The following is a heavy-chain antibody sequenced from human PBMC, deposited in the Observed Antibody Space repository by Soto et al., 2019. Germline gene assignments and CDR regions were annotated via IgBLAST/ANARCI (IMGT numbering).Heavy chain of an antibody. Sequence: SLRLSCADSGFSASNNFMHWVRQAPGKGLEWVSYISSSSSTIYYADSVKGRFTISRDNAKNSLYLQMNSLRDEDTAVYYCARDGGGVASYYYYGMDVWGQGTTVTVSS. CDR3: ARDGGGVASYYYYGMDV. CDR1: GFSASNNF. J-gene: IGHJ6*02. D-gene: IGHD3-16*01. V-gene: IGHV3-48*02. CDR2: ISSSSSTI.